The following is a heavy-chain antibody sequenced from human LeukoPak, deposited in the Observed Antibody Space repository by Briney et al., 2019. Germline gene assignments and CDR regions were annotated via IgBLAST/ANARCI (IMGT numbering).Heavy chain of an antibody. CDR3: ARDGSKSGSYHYYYGMDV. CDR2: INPNSGGT. V-gene: IGHV1-2*04. CDR1: GYTFTGYY. Sequence: GASVKVSCKASGYTFTGYYMHWVRQAPGQGLEWMGWINPNSGGTNYAQKFQGWVTMTRDTSISTAYMELSRLRSDDTAVYYCARDGSKSGSYHYYYGMDVWGQGTTVTVSS. D-gene: IGHD1-26*01. J-gene: IGHJ6*02.